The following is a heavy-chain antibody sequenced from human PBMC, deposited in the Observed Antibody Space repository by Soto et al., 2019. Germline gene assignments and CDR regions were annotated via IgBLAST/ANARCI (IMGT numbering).Heavy chain of an antibody. D-gene: IGHD3-3*01. Sequence: GESLKISCKGSGDAFTNYWIAWVRQMPGKGLEWMGIIYPGDSDTRYSPSLQGQVTISADKSISTAYLQWSSLKASDTAMYYCARFPPGRIPTKGYFQHWGQGTLVTRLL. CDR3: ARFPPGRIPTKGYFQH. J-gene: IGHJ1*01. V-gene: IGHV5-51*01. CDR2: IYPGDSDT. CDR1: GDAFTNYW.